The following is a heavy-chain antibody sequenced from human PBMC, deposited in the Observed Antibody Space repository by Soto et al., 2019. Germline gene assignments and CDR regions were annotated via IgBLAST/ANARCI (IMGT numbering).Heavy chain of an antibody. CDR1: GGSFSGYY. CDR3: ARGIAGSSSPNWFDP. V-gene: IGHV4-34*01. D-gene: IGHD6-13*01. J-gene: IGHJ5*02. CDR2: INHSGST. Sequence: SETLSLTCAVYGGSFSGYYWSWVRQPPGKGLEWIGEINHSGSTNYNPSLKSRVTISVDTSKNQFSLKLSSVTAADTAVYYCARGIAGSSSPNWFDPWGQGTLVTVSS.